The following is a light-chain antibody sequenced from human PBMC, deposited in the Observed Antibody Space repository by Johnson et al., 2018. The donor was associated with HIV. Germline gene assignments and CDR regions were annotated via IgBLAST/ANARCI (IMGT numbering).Light chain of an antibody. V-gene: IGLV1-51*01. Sequence: QPVLTQPPSVSAAPGQKVTISCSGSSSNIGNNYVSWYQQLPGTAPKLLIYDNNKRPSGIPDRFSGSKSGTSATLGITGLQTGDEADYYCGTWDSSLSANVFGTGTTITVL. J-gene: IGLJ1*01. CDR2: DNN. CDR3: GTWDSSLSANV. CDR1: SSNIGNNY.